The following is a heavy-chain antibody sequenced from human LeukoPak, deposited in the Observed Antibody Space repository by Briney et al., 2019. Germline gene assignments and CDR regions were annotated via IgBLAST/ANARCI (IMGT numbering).Heavy chain of an antibody. J-gene: IGHJ4*02. D-gene: IGHD6-13*01. Sequence: GGSLRLSCAASGLTFSGYDMHWVRQAPGKGPEWVAVMSYGGQNERYADSVQGRFTISRDNSKNKVYLQMDNLRAEDSAMYYCAKAHSISWPYAFDSWGQGTLVTVSS. V-gene: IGHV3-30*18. CDR3: AKAHSISWPYAFDS. CDR2: MSYGGQNE. CDR1: GLTFSGYD.